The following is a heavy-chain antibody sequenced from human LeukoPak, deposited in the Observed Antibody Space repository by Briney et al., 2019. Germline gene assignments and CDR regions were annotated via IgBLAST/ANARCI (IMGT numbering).Heavy chain of an antibody. CDR3: ARHLAEDIVVVIAMLAFDI. D-gene: IGHD2-21*01. J-gene: IGHJ3*02. CDR2: IYYSETT. V-gene: IGHV4-39*01. Sequence: SETLSLTCTVSGGSINSANYYWGWLRQPPGKGLEWIGSIYYSETTYDNPSLKSRVTISVDTSKNQFSLKLSSVTAADTAVYYCARHLAEDIVVVIAMLAFDIWGQGTMVTVSS. CDR1: GGSINSANYY.